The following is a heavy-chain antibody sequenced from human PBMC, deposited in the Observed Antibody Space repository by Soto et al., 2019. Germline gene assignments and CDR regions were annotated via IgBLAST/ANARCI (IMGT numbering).Heavy chain of an antibody. J-gene: IGHJ6*02. CDR1: GGTFSSYA. V-gene: IGHV1-69*13. Sequence: ASVKVSFKASGGTFSSYAISWVRQAPGQGLEWMGGIIPIFGTTNYAQKFQGRVTITADESTSTAYMELSSLRSEDTAVYYCARSYGDSYGRYYYYGMDVWGQGTTVTVSS. CDR2: IIPIFGTT. CDR3: ARSYGDSYGRYYYYGMDV. D-gene: IGHD5-18*01.